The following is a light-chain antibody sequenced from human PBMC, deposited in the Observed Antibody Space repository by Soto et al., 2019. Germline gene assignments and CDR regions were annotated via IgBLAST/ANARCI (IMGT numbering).Light chain of an antibody. CDR3: QQYYSTPIT. CDR2: WAS. CDR1: QSVFHSSINKNY. V-gene: IGKV4-1*01. J-gene: IGKJ5*01. Sequence: DIVMTQSPDSLAVSLGERATINCKSSQSVFHSSINKNYLAWYQQKPGQPPKLLIYWASTRESGVPERFSGSRSGADFTLTISSLQAEDVAIYYCQQYYSTPITFGQGTRLEMK.